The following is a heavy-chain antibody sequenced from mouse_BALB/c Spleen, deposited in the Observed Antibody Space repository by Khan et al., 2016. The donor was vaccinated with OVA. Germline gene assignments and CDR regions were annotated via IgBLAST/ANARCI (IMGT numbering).Heavy chain of an antibody. CDR2: ISTHSGNT. CDR1: GYTFTDFA. V-gene: IGHV1S137*01. CDR3: AIRDYFDY. Sequence: QVQLQQSGPELVRPGVSVKISCKGSGYTFTDFAMHWVKQSHAKSLEWIGVISTHSGNTNYNQKFKGKATMTVDKSSSTAYMELARLTSEDSAIYYCAIRDYFDYWGQGTTLTVSS. J-gene: IGHJ2*01.